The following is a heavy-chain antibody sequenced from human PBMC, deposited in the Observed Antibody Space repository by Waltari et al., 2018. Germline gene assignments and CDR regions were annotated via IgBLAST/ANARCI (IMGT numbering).Heavy chain of an antibody. J-gene: IGHJ5*02. V-gene: IGHV4-38-2*01. D-gene: IGHD2-2*03. CDR2: IYYDGPT. CDR1: GYFINTGFF. Sequence: QVQLQESCPGLVRPSETLSLTCDVSGYFINTGFFWGWVRQPPGKGLEWIGNIYYDGPTYYNPSLSHRLMISLDTSKNQFSLRLNFVDVADTAVYYCARQTLGYCTSAACRRLETWGQGILVTVSS. CDR3: ARQTLGYCTSAACRRLET.